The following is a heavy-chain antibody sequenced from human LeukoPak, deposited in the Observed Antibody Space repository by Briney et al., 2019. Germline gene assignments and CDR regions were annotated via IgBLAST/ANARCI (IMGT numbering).Heavy chain of an antibody. J-gene: IGHJ4*02. CDR1: GFTFSNYA. V-gene: IGHV3-64*02. Sequence: HPGGSLRLSCAASGFTFSNYAMHWVRQAPGKGLEFVSAISSNVISTYYADSVKGRFTISRGNSRNTLYLQMGSLRAEDMAVYYCARDRGYNFGYSDYWGQGTLVTVSS. CDR3: ARDRGYNFGYSDY. CDR2: ISSNVIST. D-gene: IGHD5-18*01.